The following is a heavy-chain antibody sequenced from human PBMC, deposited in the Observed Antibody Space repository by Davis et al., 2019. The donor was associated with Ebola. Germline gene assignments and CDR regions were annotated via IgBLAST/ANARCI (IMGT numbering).Heavy chain of an antibody. D-gene: IGHD3-9*01. CDR1: GYTFTSYA. J-gene: IGHJ4*02. CDR3: AREDYDILTGAFDY. Sequence: ASVKVSCKASGYTFTSYAMHWVXXXXXKRLEWMGWINAGNGNTKYSQKFQGRVTITRDTSASTAYMELSSLRSEDTAVYYCAREDYDILTGAFDYWGQGTLVTVSS. V-gene: IGHV1-3*01. CDR2: INAGNGNT.